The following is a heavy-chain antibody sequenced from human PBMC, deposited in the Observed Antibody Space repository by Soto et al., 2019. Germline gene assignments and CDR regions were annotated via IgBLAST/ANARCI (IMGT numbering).Heavy chain of an antibody. D-gene: IGHD5-12*01. J-gene: IGHJ4*02. V-gene: IGHV4-34*01. CDR3: ARSPRPSPSRGYEIDY. CDR2: INHSGST. Sequence: SETLSLTCAVYGGSFSGYYWSWIRQPPGKGLEWIGEINHSGSTNYNPSLKSRVTISVDTSKNQFSLKLSSVTAADTAVYYCARSPRPSPSRGYEIDYWGQGTLVTVSS. CDR1: GGSFSGYY.